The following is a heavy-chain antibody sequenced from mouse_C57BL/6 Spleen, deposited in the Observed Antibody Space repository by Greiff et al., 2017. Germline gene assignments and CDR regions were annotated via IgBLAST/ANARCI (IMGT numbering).Heavy chain of an antibody. CDR2: IDPSDSYT. V-gene: IGHV1-69*01. CDR3: ARSDDFLFAY. J-gene: IGHJ3*01. Sequence: VQLQQSGAELVMPGASVKLSCKASGYTFTSYWMHWVKQRPGQGLEWIGEIDPSDSYTNYNQKFKGKSTLTVDKSSSTAYMQLSSLTSEDSAVYYCARSDDFLFAYWGQGTLVTVSA. CDR1: GYTFTSYW. D-gene: IGHD2-4*01.